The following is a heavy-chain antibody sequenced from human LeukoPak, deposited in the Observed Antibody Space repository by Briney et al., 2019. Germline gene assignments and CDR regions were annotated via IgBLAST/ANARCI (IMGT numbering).Heavy chain of an antibody. CDR2: IGYDGSNK. CDR3: ARASNMAGIVDY. Sequence: PGGSLRLSCAASGFTFSSYGVHWVRRAPGKGVEWVAVIGYDGSNKYYADSVKGRFTISRDNSKNTLYLQMNSLRAEDTAVYYCARASNMAGIVDYWGQGTLVTVSS. CDR1: GFTFSSYG. J-gene: IGHJ4*02. D-gene: IGHD6-19*01. V-gene: IGHV3-33*01.